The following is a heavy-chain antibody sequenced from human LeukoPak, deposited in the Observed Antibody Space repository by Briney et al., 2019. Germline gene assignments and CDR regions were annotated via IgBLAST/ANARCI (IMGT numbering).Heavy chain of an antibody. V-gene: IGHV4-59*01. CDR3: ARGDRWLVQVDY. J-gene: IGHJ4*02. D-gene: IGHD6-19*01. CDR2: IYYSGST. CDR1: GGSISSYY. Sequence: PSETLSLTCTVSGGSISSYYWSWIRQPPGKGLEWIGYIYYSGSTNYNPSLKSRVTISVDTSKNQFSLKLSSVTAADTAVYHCARGDRWLVQVDYWGQGTLVTVSS.